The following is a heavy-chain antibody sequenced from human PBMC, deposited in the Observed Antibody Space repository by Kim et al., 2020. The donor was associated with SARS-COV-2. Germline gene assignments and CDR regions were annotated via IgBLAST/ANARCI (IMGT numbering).Heavy chain of an antibody. J-gene: IGHJ4*02. CDR2: ISYDGSNK. D-gene: IGHD5-18*01. CDR3: AKEHGYSCLGRGGLFDY. V-gene: IGHV3-30*18. Sequence: GGSLRLSCAASGFTFSSYGMHWVRQAPGKGLEWVAVISYDGSNKYYADSVKGRFTISRDNSKNTLYLQMNSLRAEDTAVYYCAKEHGYSCLGRGGLFDYWGQRALVTVSP. CDR1: GFTFSSYG.